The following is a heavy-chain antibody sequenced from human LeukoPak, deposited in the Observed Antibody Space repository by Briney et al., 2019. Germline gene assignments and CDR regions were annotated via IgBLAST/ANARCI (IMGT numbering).Heavy chain of an antibody. J-gene: IGHJ4*02. D-gene: IGHD3-10*01. CDR1: GGSISSYY. Sequence: SETLSLTCTVSGGSISSYYWSWIRQPPGKGLEWIGYIYYSGSTNYNPSLKSRVTISVDRSKNQFSLKLSSVTAADTAVYYCARALDYYGSGSPYADYWGQGTLVTVSS. CDR2: IYYSGST. CDR3: ARALDYYGSGSPYADY. V-gene: IGHV4-59*12.